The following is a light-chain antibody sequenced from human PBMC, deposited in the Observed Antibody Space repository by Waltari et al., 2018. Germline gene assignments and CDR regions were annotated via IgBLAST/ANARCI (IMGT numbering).Light chain of an antibody. CDR1: SLRRYY. CDR3: HSRDATGVGGS. V-gene: IGLV3-19*01. J-gene: IGLJ2*01. CDR2: DKN. Sequence: SSELIQDPVVSVAMGQTVRITCQGDSLRRYYASWYQQTPGQAPILVMFDKNNRPSGVPDRFSGSSSDNSASLTITGAQAEDEASYYCHSRDATGVGGSFGGGTKLTVL.